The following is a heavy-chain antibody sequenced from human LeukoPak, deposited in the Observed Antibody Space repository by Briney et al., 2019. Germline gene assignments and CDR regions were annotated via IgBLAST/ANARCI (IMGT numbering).Heavy chain of an antibody. CDR2: IYTSGST. CDR3: ARGTKWFGELLFENWFDP. V-gene: IGHV4-4*07. J-gene: IGHJ5*02. Sequence: SETLSLTCTVSGGSISSYYWSWIRQPAGKGLEWIGRIYTSGSTNYNPSLKSRVTMSVDTSKNQFSLKLSSVTAADTAVYYCARGTKWFGELLFENWFDPWGQGTLVTVSS. CDR1: GGSISSYY. D-gene: IGHD3-10*01.